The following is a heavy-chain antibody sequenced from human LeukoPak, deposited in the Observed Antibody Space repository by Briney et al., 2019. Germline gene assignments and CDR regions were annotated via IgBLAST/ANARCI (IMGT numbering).Heavy chain of an antibody. J-gene: IGHJ4*02. V-gene: IGHV3-33*01. CDR2: IWYDGSNK. CDR3: ARGQSSSWYSLDY. D-gene: IGHD6-13*01. CDR1: GFTFSSYG. Sequence: PGRSLRLSCAASGFTFSSYGMHWVRQAPGKGLEWVAVIWYDGSNKYYADSVKGRFTISRDNSQNTLYLQMNSPRAEDTAVYYCARGQSSSWYSLDYWGQGTLVTVSS.